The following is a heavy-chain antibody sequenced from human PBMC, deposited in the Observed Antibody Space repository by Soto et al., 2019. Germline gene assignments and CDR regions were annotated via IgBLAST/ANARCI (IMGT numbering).Heavy chain of an antibody. D-gene: IGHD1-1*01. J-gene: IGHJ4*02. V-gene: IGHV1-46*01. CDR1: GYTFTRYY. Sequence: QVQLVQSGAEVKKPGASVKISCKASGYTFTRYYMHWVRQAPGQGLEWGGVIAPSAGSKTNARKFGGRAARTGDTPGAIVYLTLTRLSSNTPAFYYWGSPPVPVGTTLYSFDYGGQGPLATVSS. CDR3: GSPPVPVGTTLYSFDY. CDR2: IAPSAGSK.